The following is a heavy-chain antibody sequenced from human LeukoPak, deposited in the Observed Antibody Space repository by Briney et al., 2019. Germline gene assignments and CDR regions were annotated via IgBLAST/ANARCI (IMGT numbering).Heavy chain of an antibody. D-gene: IGHD5-12*01. CDR1: GGSINNYY. CDR3: ARSPATIWFDP. J-gene: IGHJ5*02. CDR2: IYYSGST. Sequence: SETLSLTCTVSGGSINNYYWSWIRQPPGKGLEWIGYIYYSGSTNYNPSLKSRVTISVDTSKNQFSLKLSSVTAADTAVYYCARSPATIWFDPWGQGTLVTVSS. V-gene: IGHV4-59*08.